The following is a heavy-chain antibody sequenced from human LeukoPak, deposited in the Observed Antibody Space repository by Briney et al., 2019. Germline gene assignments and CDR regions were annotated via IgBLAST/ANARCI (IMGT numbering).Heavy chain of an antibody. CDR1: GGTFSSYA. CDR3: AGFTVYCSGGSCYPQDYYYYGMDV. J-gene: IGHJ6*04. D-gene: IGHD2-15*01. CDR2: IIPIFGTA. Sequence: SVTVSCKASGGTFSSYAISWVRQAPGQGLEWMGGIIPIFGTANYAQKFQGRVTITADESTSTAYMELSSLRSEDTAVYYCAGFTVYCSGGSCYPQDYYYYGMDVWGKGTTVTVSS. V-gene: IGHV1-69*13.